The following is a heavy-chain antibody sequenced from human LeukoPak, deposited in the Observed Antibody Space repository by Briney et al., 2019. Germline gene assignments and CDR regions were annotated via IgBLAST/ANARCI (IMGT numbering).Heavy chain of an antibody. CDR3: ARGGASAGKYYFDY. V-gene: IGHV3-66*02. CDR2: IYSGGST. Sequence: GGSLRLSCAASGFTVSSNYVSWVRQAPGKWLEWVSVIYSGGSTYYADSVKGRFTISRDNSKNTLYLQMNSLRAEDTAVYYCARGGASAGKYYFDYWGQGTLVTVSS. J-gene: IGHJ4*02. D-gene: IGHD6-13*01. CDR1: GFTVSSNY.